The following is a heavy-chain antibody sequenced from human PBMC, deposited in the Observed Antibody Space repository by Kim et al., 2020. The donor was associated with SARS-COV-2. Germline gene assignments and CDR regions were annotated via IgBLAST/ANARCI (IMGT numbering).Heavy chain of an antibody. CDR1: GGTFSSYA. CDR3: ARDPGVVPAALRNKDAFDI. CDR2: IIPIFGTA. Sequence: SVKVSCKASGGTFSSYAISWVRQAPGQGLEWMGGIIPIFGTANYAQKFQGRVTITADESTSTAYMELSSLRSEDTAVYYCARDPGVVPAALRNKDAFDIWGQGTMVTVSS. V-gene: IGHV1-69*13. D-gene: IGHD2-2*01. J-gene: IGHJ3*02.